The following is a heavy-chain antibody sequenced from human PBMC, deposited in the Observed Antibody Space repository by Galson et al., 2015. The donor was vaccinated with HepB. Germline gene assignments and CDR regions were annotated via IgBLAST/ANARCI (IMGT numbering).Heavy chain of an antibody. D-gene: IGHD1-26*01. CDR3: TKGDGGYYEIDY. CDR1: GFIIRNYG. Sequence: SLRLSCAASGFIIRNYGMSWVRQAPGKGLEWVSTINDDGRNTHYDDNVRGRITISRDTSENTLYLHMSSLRADDTAVYYCTKGDGGYYEIDYWGQGALVSVSS. J-gene: IGHJ4*02. V-gene: IGHV3-23*01. CDR2: INDDGRNT.